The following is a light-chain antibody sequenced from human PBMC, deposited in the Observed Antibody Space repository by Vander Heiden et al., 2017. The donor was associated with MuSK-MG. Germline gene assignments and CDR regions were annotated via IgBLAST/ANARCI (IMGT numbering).Light chain of an antibody. CDR3: RHEYSYPNT. CDR1: QGISSY. V-gene: IGKV1-8*01. CDR2: AAS. Sequence: AIRMTQSPSSLSASTGDRVTITCRASQGISSYLAWYQQKPGKAPKLLIYAASTLQSGVPSRFSGSGSGTDFTLSIICLQSEDFATYYCRHEYSYPNTFGHGTKVDIK. J-gene: IGKJ3*01.